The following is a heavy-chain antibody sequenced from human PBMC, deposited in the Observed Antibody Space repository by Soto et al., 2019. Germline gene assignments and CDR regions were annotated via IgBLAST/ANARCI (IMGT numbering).Heavy chain of an antibody. CDR2: ISGSGGST. D-gene: IGHD6-19*01. Sequence: EVQLLESGGGLVQPGGSLRLSCAASGFTFSSYAMSWVRQAPGKGLEWVSAISGSGGSTYYADSVKGRFTISRDNSKNTLYLQMNSLRAEDTAVYSCAKDRAVAGTLCDYWGQGTLVTVSA. V-gene: IGHV3-23*01. CDR1: GFTFSSYA. CDR3: AKDRAVAGTLCDY. J-gene: IGHJ4*02.